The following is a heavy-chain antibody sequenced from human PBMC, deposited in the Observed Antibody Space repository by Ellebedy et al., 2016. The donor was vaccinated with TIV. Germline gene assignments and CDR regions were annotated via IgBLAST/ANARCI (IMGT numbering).Heavy chain of an antibody. CDR1: GYSFTSYW. V-gene: IGHV5-51*01. CDR3: ARHSSSWYIRNWYFDL. J-gene: IGHJ2*01. CDR2: IYPGDSDT. Sequence: GGSLRLXXKVSGYSFTSYWIGWVRQMPGKGLEWMGIIYPGDSDTRYSPSFQGQVTISVDKSITTAYLQWSSLRASDTAMYYCARHSSSWYIRNWYFDLWGRGTLVTVSS. D-gene: IGHD6-13*01.